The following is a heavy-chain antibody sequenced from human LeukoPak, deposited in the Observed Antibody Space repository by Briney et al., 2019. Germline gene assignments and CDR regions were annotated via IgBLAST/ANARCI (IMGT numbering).Heavy chain of an antibody. CDR2: ISWNSGSI. V-gene: IGHV3-9*01. D-gene: IGHD1-26*01. J-gene: IGHJ4*02. Sequence: PGGSLRLSCAASGFTFDDCAMHWVRQAPGKGLEWVSGISWNSGSIGYADSVKGRFTISRDNAKNSLYLQMNSLRAEDTALYYCAKDIGYTTIVGATNYFDYWGQGTLSPSPQ. CDR3: AKDIGYTTIVGATNYFDY. CDR1: GFTFDDCA.